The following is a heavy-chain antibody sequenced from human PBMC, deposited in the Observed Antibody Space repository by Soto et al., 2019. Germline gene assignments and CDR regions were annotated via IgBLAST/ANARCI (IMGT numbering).Heavy chain of an antibody. D-gene: IGHD6-13*01. CDR1: GDSVASNSAT. CDR3: ARLICNSWFSD. CDR2: TYYRAKWYN. V-gene: IGHV6-1*01. Sequence: QVQLQQSGPGLVRPSQTLSLTCVISGDSVASNSATWDWIRQSPSRGLEWLGRTYYRAKWYNDYADSVQXRVTFNXXTTTNQFSLHLDSVIPEDPAMYYCARLICNSWFSDWGQGTLVTVSS. J-gene: IGHJ4*02.